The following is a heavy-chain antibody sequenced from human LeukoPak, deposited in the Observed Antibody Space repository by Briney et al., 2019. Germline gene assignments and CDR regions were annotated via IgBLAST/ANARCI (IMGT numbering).Heavy chain of an antibody. CDR3: ARDGEGAYSKHFDY. Sequence: ASVKVSCKASGYTFTGYYMHWVRQAPGQGLEWMGWINPNSGGTNYAQKFQGRVTMTRDTSISTAYMELSSLRSEDTAVYYCARDGEGAYSKHFDYWGQGTLVTVSS. V-gene: IGHV1-2*02. CDR1: GYTFTGYY. CDR2: INPNSGGT. D-gene: IGHD4-4*01. J-gene: IGHJ4*02.